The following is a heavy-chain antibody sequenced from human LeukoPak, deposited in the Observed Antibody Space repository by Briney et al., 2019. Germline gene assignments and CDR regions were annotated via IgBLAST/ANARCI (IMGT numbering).Heavy chain of an antibody. V-gene: IGHV4-61*01. D-gene: IGHD6-19*01. Sequence: SETLSLTCTVSAGSVNSGSYYWNWIRQPPGKGLEWIGYIYYSGSTNYNPSLKSRVTISVDTSKSQFSLKLSSVTAADTAVYYCARTIAVTGNFDYWGQGTLVTVSS. J-gene: IGHJ4*02. CDR1: AGSVNSGSYY. CDR2: IYYSGST. CDR3: ARTIAVTGNFDY.